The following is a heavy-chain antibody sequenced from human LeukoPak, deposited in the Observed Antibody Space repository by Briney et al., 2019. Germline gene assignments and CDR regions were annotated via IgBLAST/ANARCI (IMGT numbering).Heavy chain of an antibody. CDR1: GFTFSSYG. D-gene: IGHD2-2*01. Sequence: GGSLRLSCAASGFTFSSYGMHWVRQAPSKGLEWVAFIRDDGSNKYYADSVNGGFTISRDNSKNTLYLQMNSLRAEDTAVYYCAKDGRPKRGCSSTSCLNYLDYWGQGTLVTVSS. CDR2: IRDDGSNK. J-gene: IGHJ4*02. CDR3: AKDGRPKRGCSSTSCLNYLDY. V-gene: IGHV3-30*02.